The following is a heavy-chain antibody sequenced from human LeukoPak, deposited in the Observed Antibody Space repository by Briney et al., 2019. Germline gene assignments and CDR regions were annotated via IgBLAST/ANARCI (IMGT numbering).Heavy chain of an antibody. Sequence: KPSETLPLTCAVYGGSFSGYYWSWIRQPPGKGLEWIGEINHSGSTNYNPSLKSRVTISVDTSKNQFSLKLSSVTAADTAVYYCASVGDTAAGTNLYNWFDPWGQGTLVTVSS. J-gene: IGHJ5*02. V-gene: IGHV4-34*01. CDR1: GGSFSGYY. CDR2: INHSGST. D-gene: IGHD6-13*01. CDR3: ASVGDTAAGTNLYNWFDP.